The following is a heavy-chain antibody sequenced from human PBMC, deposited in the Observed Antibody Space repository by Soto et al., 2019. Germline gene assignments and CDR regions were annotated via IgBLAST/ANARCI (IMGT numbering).Heavy chain of an antibody. Sequence: PSETLSLTCTVSGGSISSGGYYWSWIRQHPGKGLEWIGYIYYSGSTYYNPSLKSRVTISVDTSKNQFSLKLSSVTAADTAVYYCASYYGSGRGGVPSYYYGMDVWGQGTTVTVSS. CDR2: IYYSGST. J-gene: IGHJ6*02. CDR1: GGSISSGGYY. CDR3: ASYYGSGRGGVPSYYYGMDV. V-gene: IGHV4-31*03. D-gene: IGHD3-10*01.